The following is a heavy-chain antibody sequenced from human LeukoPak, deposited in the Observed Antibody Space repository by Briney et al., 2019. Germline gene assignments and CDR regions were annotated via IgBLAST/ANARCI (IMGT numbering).Heavy chain of an antibody. CDR3: ATQNYYDSRGYFYFDY. J-gene: IGHJ4*02. Sequence: SQTLSLTCTVSGGSISNGGYYWNWIRQHPGKGLEWIGYIYYSGSTYYTPSLKSRVTISLDTSENQFSLELSSVTAADTGVYYCATQNYYDSRGYFYFDYWGQGTLVTVSS. D-gene: IGHD3-22*01. CDR2: IYYSGST. V-gene: IGHV4-31*03. CDR1: GGSISNGGYY.